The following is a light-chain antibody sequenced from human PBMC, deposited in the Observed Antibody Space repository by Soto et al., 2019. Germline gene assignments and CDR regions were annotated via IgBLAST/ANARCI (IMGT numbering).Light chain of an antibody. CDR3: QQYYDRPRT. V-gene: IGKV3-15*01. J-gene: IGKJ1*01. Sequence: EIVMTQSPATLSVSPGERATLSCRASQSVSSNLAWYQQKPGQAPRLLIYGESARATGIPARFSGSGSGTEFTLTISSLQSEDFAVYFCQQYYDRPRTFGQGTKVEIK. CDR1: QSVSSN. CDR2: GES.